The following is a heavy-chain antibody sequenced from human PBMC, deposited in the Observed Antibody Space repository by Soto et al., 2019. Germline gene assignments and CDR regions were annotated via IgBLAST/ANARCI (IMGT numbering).Heavy chain of an antibody. CDR2: INPSGGST. D-gene: IGHD2-2*01. J-gene: IGHJ5*02. Sequence: ASVKVSCKASGYTFTSYYMHWVRQAPGQGLEWMGIINPSGGSTSYAQKFQGRVTMTRDTSTSTVYMELSSLRSEDTAVYYCARAGTYCSSTSCQGYNWFDPCGQGTLVTVSS. CDR3: ARAGTYCSSTSCQGYNWFDP. CDR1: GYTFTSYY. V-gene: IGHV1-46*03.